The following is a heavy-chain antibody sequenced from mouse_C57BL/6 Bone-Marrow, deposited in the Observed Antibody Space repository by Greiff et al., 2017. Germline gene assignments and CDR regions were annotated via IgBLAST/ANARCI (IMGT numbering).Heavy chain of an antibody. CDR1: GFTFSSYA. CDR3: ARDGNWEGLQYYAMDY. Sequence: EVNVVESGGGLVKPGGSLKLSCAASGFTFSSYAMSWVRQTPEKRLEWVATISDGGSYTYYPDNVKGRFTISRDNAKNNLYLQMSHLKSEDTAMYYCARDGNWEGLQYYAMDYWGQRTSVTVAS. V-gene: IGHV5-4*01. J-gene: IGHJ4*01. CDR2: ISDGGSYT. D-gene: IGHD4-1*01.